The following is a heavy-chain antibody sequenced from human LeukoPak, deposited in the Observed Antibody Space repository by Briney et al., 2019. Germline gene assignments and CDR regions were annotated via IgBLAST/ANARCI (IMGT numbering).Heavy chain of an antibody. CDR3: ARDLYYYDSSGYGWFDP. J-gene: IGHJ5*02. V-gene: IGHV4-31*03. D-gene: IGHD3-22*01. CDR2: IYYSGST. Sequence: PSETLSLTCTVSGGSISSGGYYWSWIRQHPGKGLEWVGYIYYSGSTYYNPSLKSRVTISVDTSKNQFSLKLSSVTAADTAVYYCARDLYYYDSSGYGWFDPWGQGTLVTVSS. CDR1: GGSISSGGYY.